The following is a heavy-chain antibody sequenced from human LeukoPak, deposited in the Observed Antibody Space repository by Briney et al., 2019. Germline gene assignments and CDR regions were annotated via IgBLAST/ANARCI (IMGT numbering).Heavy chain of an antibody. Sequence: ASVKVSCKASGYTFTGYYMHWVRQAPGQGLEWMGWINPNSGGTNYAQKFQGRVTMTRDTSISTAYMELSRLRSDDTAVYYCATLGYCSGGSCRPFDYWGQGTLVTVSS. J-gene: IGHJ4*02. D-gene: IGHD2-15*01. V-gene: IGHV1-2*02. CDR3: ATLGYCSGGSCRPFDY. CDR1: GYTFTGYY. CDR2: INPNSGGT.